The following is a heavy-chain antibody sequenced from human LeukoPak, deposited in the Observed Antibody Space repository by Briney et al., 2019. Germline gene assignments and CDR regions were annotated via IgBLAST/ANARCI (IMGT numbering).Heavy chain of an antibody. CDR3: ARALRGVTPLAY. D-gene: IGHD2-21*02. V-gene: IGHV4-34*01. J-gene: IGHJ4*02. CDR2: INHSGST. CDR1: GGSFSGYY. Sequence: PSETLSLTCAVYGGSFSGYYWSWIRQPPGKGLEWIGEINHSGSTNYNPSLKSRVTISVDTSKNQFSLKLSSVTVADTGVYYCARALRGVTPLAYWGQGTLVTVSS.